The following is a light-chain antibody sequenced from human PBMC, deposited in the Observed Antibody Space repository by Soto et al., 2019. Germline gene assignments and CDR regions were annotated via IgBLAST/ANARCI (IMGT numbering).Light chain of an antibody. J-gene: IGKJ1*01. V-gene: IGKV3-15*01. CDR1: QSVNSN. Sequence: EVVVTLTTVTLSVSPGERATLSCRASQSVNSNLAWYQQKPGQAPRLLIYGASTRATGIPARFSGSGSGTEFTLTISSLQSEDFAVYYCPQYNNWPRTFGQRTKVDIK. CDR2: GAS. CDR3: PQYNNWPRT.